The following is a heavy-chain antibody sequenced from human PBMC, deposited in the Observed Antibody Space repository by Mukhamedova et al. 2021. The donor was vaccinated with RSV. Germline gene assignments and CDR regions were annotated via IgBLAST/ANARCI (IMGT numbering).Heavy chain of an antibody. V-gene: IGHV4-59*02. CDR1: VSGFY. CDR2: IFHSGGT. Sequence: VSGFYWTWIRQIPGKGLEWIGYIFHSGGTNYNPSLKSRVTISLEMSKTQFSLKLSSVTAADPAVYYCARVGHYEFLRGYFDYWGQ. D-gene: IGHD3-3*01. J-gene: IGHJ4*02. CDR3: ARVGHYEFLRGYFDY.